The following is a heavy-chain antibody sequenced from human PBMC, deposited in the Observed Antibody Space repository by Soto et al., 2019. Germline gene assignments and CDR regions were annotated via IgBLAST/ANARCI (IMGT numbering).Heavy chain of an antibody. J-gene: IGHJ6*02. V-gene: IGHV3-23*01. CDR3: ARVVRYFDTPYGMDV. CDR2: IGGSGGNT. CDR1: GLTFSSYA. Sequence: GGSLSLSCEASGLTFSSYAMSWVRQAPGKGLEWVSGIGGSGGNTYYADSVKGRFTISRGNSKNTLFLQMNSLRAEDTAEYYCARVVRYFDTPYGMDVWGQGTTVTVSS. D-gene: IGHD3-9*01.